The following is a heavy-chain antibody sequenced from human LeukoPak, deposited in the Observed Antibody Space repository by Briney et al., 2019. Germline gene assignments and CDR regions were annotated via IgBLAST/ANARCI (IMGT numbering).Heavy chain of an antibody. CDR1: GGSISSGSYY. V-gene: IGHV4-61*02. CDR2: IYTSGST. D-gene: IGHD6-25*01. Sequence: SETLSLTCTVSGGSISSGSYYWSWIRQPAGKGLEWIGCIYTSGSTNYNPSLKSRVTISVDTSKNQFSLKLSSVTAADTAVYYCAREAGGSDDAFDIWGQGTMVTVSS. CDR3: AREAGGSDDAFDI. J-gene: IGHJ3*02.